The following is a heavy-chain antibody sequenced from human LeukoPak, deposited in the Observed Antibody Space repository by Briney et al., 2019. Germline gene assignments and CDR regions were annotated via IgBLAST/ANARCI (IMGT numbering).Heavy chain of an antibody. D-gene: IGHD3-3*01. CDR2: ISAYNGNT. CDR3: AIPVYYDCWSGYYSY. Sequence: GASVKVSCKASGYTLTSYGISWVRQAPGQGLEWMGWISAYNGNTNYAQKLQGRVTMTTDTSTSTAYMELRSLRSDDTAVYYCAIPVYYDCWSGYYSYWGQGTLVTASS. V-gene: IGHV1-18*01. J-gene: IGHJ4*02. CDR1: GYTLTSYG.